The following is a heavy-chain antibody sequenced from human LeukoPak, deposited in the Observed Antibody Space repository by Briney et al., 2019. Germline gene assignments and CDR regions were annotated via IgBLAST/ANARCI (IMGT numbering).Heavy chain of an antibody. J-gene: IGHJ4*02. CDR2: ITSDGTDT. CDR3: VRDYAVERVAH. Sequence: PGGSLRLSCAASGFTVSSNYMSWVRQAPGKGLVWVSRITSDGTDTAYADSVKGRFTISRDNAKNTLYLEMNSLRAEDTAVYYCVRDYAVERVAHWGQGTLVIVSS. D-gene: IGHD5-12*01. V-gene: IGHV3-74*01. CDR1: GFTVSSNY.